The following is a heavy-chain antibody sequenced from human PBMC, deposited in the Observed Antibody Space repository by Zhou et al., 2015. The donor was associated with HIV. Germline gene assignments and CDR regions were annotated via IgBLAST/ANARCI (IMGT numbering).Heavy chain of an antibody. Sequence: QVQLVQSGAEVKKPGSSVKVSCKASGGTFSSYAISWVRQAPGQGLEWMGGIIPIFGTANYAQKFQGRVTITADESTSTAYMELSSLRSEDTAVYYCARDMDTVVPAATHHYYYYMDVWGKGTTVTVSS. J-gene: IGHJ6*03. CDR2: IIPIFGTA. V-gene: IGHV1-69*01. CDR3: ARDMDTVVPAATHHYYYYMDV. D-gene: IGHD2-2*01. CDR1: GGTFSSYA.